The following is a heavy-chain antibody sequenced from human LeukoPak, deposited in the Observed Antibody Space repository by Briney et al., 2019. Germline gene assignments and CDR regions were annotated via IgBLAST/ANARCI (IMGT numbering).Heavy chain of an antibody. D-gene: IGHD3-10*01. V-gene: IGHV4-4*07. Sequence: PSETLSLTRTVSGGSISSYYWSWIRQPAGKGLEWIGRIYTSGSTNYNPSLKSRVTMSVDTSKNQFSLKLSSVTAADTAVYYCARDRGSYYDQYFDYWGQGTLVTVSS. CDR1: GGSISSYY. CDR2: IYTSGST. CDR3: ARDRGSYYDQYFDY. J-gene: IGHJ4*02.